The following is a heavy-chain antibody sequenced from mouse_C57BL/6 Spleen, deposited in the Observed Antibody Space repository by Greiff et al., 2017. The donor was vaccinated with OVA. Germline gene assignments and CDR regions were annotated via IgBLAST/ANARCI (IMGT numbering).Heavy chain of an antibody. Sequence: QVQLQQSGAELVMPGASVKLSCKASGYTFTSYWLHWVKQRPGQGLEWIGEIDPSDSYTNYNQKFKGKSTLTVDKSSSTAYMPLSSLTSADSAVYYCARQYYGSSYGYFDYWGQGTTLTVSS. CDR3: ARQYYGSSYGYFDY. D-gene: IGHD1-1*01. CDR1: GYTFTSYW. J-gene: IGHJ2*01. V-gene: IGHV1-69*01. CDR2: IDPSDSYT.